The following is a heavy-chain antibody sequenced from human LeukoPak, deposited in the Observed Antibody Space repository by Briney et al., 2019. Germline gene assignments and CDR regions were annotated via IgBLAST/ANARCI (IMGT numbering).Heavy chain of an antibody. D-gene: IGHD3-22*01. CDR1: GGSFSGYY. V-gene: IGHV4-34*01. CDR2: INHSGST. J-gene: IGHJ4*02. CDR3: ATLWTYYYDSSGYRDH. Sequence: SETLSLTCAVYGGSFSGYYWSWIRQPPGKGLEWIGEINHSGSTNYNPSLKSRVTISVDTSKNQFSLKLSSVTAADTAVYYCATLWTYYYDSSGYRDHWGQGTQVTVSS.